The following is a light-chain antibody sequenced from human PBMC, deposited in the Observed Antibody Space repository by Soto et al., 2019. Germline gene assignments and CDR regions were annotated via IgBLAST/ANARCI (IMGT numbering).Light chain of an antibody. Sequence: DIQMTQSPSTLSASVGDRVTITCRASQSISSWLAWYQQKPGKAPKLLIYDAYGLESGVPSRFSGSGSGTEFALTISSLQPDDFATYYCQQYNSYSRTFRQGTKVEIK. J-gene: IGKJ1*01. V-gene: IGKV1-5*01. CDR3: QQYNSYSRT. CDR1: QSISSW. CDR2: DAY.